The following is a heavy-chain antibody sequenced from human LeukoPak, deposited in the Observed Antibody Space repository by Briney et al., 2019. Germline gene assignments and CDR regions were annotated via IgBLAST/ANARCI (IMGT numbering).Heavy chain of an antibody. D-gene: IGHD3-10*01. J-gene: IGHJ4*02. CDR2: IIPIFGTA. V-gene: IGHV1-69*05. Sequence: GASVKVSCKASGGTFSSYAISWVRQAPGQGLEWMGGIIPIFGTANYAQKFQGRATITTDESTSTAYMELSSLRSEDTAVYYCARDAGHPLVRGVAFDYWGQGTLVTVSS. CDR3: ARDAGHPLVRGVAFDY. CDR1: GGTFSSYA.